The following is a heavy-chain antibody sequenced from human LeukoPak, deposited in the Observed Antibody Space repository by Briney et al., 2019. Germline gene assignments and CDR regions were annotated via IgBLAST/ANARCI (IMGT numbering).Heavy chain of an antibody. CDR2: ISSSGSTI. Sequence: GGSLRLSCAASGLTLSDYYMSWVRQAPGKGREWVSYISSSGSTIYYADSVKGRFTISRDNAKNSLYLQMNSLRAEDTAVYYCTSAYGGDCYWKYFDYRGQGTLVTVSS. CDR1: GLTLSDYY. CDR3: TSAYGGDCYWKYFDY. V-gene: IGHV3-11*04. J-gene: IGHJ4*02. D-gene: IGHD2-21*01.